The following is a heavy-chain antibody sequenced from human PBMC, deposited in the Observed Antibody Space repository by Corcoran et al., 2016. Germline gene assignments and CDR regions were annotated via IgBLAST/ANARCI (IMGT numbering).Heavy chain of an antibody. J-gene: IGHJ1*01. V-gene: IGHV4-34*01. D-gene: IGHD2-21*01. CDR1: GGSFSGYY. CDR3: ARGRRIVVVKPAEYFQH. Sequence: QVQLQQWGAGLLKPSETLSLTCAVYGGSFSGYYWSWIRQPPGKGLEWIGEINHSGSTNYNPSLKSRVTISVDTSKNQFSLKLSSVTAADTAVYYCARGRRIVVVKPAEYFQHWGQGTLVTVSS. CDR2: INHSGST.